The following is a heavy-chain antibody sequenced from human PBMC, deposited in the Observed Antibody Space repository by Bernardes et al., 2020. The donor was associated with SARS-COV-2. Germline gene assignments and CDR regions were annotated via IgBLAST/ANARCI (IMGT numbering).Heavy chain of an antibody. D-gene: IGHD6-19*01. CDR1: GFTFSDHY. Sequence: GGSLRLSCAASGFTFSDHYMSWIRQAPGKGLEWVSYIGSSGSDINYADSVKGRFTISRDNAKNSLYLQMNSLRAEDTALYHCAREMSPYSSGWYSHHYYYGMDVWGQGTTVTVSS. CDR2: IGSSGSDI. J-gene: IGHJ6*02. CDR3: AREMSPYSSGWYSHHYYYGMDV. V-gene: IGHV3-11*05.